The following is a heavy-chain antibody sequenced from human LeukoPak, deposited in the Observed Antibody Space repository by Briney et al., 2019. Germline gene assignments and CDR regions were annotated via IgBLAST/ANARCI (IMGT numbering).Heavy chain of an antibody. Sequence: SETLSLTCTVSGDSMQSYYWSWIRQSPEKGLEWIGRAYSGVNAYYNPSLQSRVTISVDKSNNQFSLDLASVTAADTALYYCAREKSGTWTRAYYYIDVWGRGITVTVSS. CDR2: AYSGVNA. J-gene: IGHJ6*03. CDR3: AREKSGTWTRAYYYIDV. CDR1: GDSMQSYY. V-gene: IGHV4-4*07. D-gene: IGHD1-1*01.